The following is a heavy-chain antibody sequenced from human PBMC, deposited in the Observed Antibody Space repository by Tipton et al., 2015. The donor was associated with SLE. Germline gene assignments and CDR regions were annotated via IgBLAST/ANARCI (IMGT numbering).Heavy chain of an antibody. CDR1: GYTFTTYG. D-gene: IGHD3-3*01. CDR3: AKTGFLEYDH. CDR2: INEYNGNT. J-gene: IGHJ1*01. Sequence: QVQLVQSGAEVKKPGASVKVSCKTSGYTFTTYGISWVRQAPGQGLEWMGWINEYNGNTNYARKFQGRVTMTRDTSITTAYMELSRLTSDDTAIYYCAKTGFLEYDHWGQGTLVTVSS. V-gene: IGHV1-18*01.